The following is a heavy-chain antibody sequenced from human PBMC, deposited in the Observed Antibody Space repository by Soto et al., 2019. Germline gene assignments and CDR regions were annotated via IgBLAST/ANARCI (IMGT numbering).Heavy chain of an antibody. Sequence: EVQLVETGGGLIQPGGSLRLSCAASGFTVSSNYMSWVSQAPGKGLEWVAVIYSGGSTYYADSVKGRFTIYRDNSKLTLYLERISLRAEDTAVYYCARKIFGGQQGLFDYWGQGTMVTFSS. V-gene: IGHV3-53*02. J-gene: IGHJ4*02. D-gene: IGHD6-13*01. CDR2: IYSGGST. CDR1: GFTVSSNY. CDR3: ARKIFGGQQGLFDY.